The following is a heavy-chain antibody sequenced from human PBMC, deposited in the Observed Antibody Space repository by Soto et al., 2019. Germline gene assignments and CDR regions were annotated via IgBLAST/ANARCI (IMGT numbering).Heavy chain of an antibody. CDR3: ATHGGYCSGGSCYANMDYYYYMDV. CDR2: IYYSGST. D-gene: IGHD2-15*01. CDR1: GGSISSGGYY. V-gene: IGHV4-31*03. J-gene: IGHJ6*03. Sequence: SETLSLTCTVSGGSISSGGYYWSWIRQHPGKGLEWIGYIYYSGSTYYNPSLKSRVTISVDTSKNQFSLKLSSVTAADTAVYYCATHGGYCSGGSCYANMDYYYYMDVWGKGTTVTVSS.